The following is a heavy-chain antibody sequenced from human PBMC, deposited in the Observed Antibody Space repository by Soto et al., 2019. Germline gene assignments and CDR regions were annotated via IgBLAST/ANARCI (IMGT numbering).Heavy chain of an antibody. Sequence: ASVKVSCKASGYTFTSYYMHWVRQAPGQGLEWMGIINPSGGSTSYAQKFQGRVTMTRDTSTSTVYMELSSLRSEDTAVYYCARVGLYCSGGSCYAFDIWGQGTMVTVSS. D-gene: IGHD2-15*01. CDR1: GYTFTSYY. CDR3: ARVGLYCSGGSCYAFDI. J-gene: IGHJ3*02. V-gene: IGHV1-46*01. CDR2: INPSGGST.